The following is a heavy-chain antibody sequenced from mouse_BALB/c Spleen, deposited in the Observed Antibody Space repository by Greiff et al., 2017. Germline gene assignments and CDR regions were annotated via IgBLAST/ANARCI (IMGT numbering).Heavy chain of an antibody. D-gene: IGHD1-2*01. V-gene: IGHV1-55*01. J-gene: IGHJ2*01. CDR1: GYNFTSYW. CDR2: IYPGSGST. Sequence: QVQLKQSGAELVKPGTSVKLSCKASGYNFTSYWINWVKLRPGQGLEWIGDIYPGSGSTNYNEKFKSKATLTVDTSSSTAYMQLSSLASEDSALYYCARDYGYDYFDYWGQGTTLTVSS. CDR3: ARDYGYDYFDY.